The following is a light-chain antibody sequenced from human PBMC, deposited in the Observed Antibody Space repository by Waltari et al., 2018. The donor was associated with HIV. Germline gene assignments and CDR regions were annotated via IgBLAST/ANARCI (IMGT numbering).Light chain of an antibody. V-gene: IGKV3-11*01. CDR1: QSLNSY. CDR2: NAS. CDR3: QQRNNWPLHAHT. J-gene: IGKJ4*01. Sequence: EIVLTQSPATLSLSPGERATLFCRASQSLNSYLAWYQQKPGQPPRLIISNASNRATGIPARFSASGSGTDFTLTISSLEPEDFAVYYCQQRNNWPLHAHTFGGGTKVEIK.